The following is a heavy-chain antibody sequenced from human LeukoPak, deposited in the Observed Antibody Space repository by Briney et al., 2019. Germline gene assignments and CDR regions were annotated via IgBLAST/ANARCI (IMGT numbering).Heavy chain of an antibody. CDR2: ISYDGSNK. CDR3: ARDPGYSFDY. CDR1: GFTFSSYA. Sequence: GGSLRLSCAASGFTFSSYAMHWVRQAPGKGLEWVAVISYDGSNKYYADSVKGRFTISRDNSKNTLYLQMNSLRAEDTAVYYCARDPGYSFDYWGQGTLVTASS. J-gene: IGHJ4*02. D-gene: IGHD2-21*01. V-gene: IGHV3-30-3*01.